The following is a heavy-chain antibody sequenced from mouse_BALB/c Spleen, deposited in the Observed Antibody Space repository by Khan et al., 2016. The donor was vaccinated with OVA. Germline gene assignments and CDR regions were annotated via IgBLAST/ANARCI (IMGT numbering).Heavy chain of an antibody. Sequence: QVQLQQSGAELVKPGTSVKLSCKASGYTFTNYDINWVRQRPEQGLDWIGWIFPVNSNIKYNEKFKGKATLTTDKSSSTAYMHLSRLTSEDSAVYFCARGRYYGSNPLMDYWGQGTSVTVSS. D-gene: IGHD1-1*01. CDR2: IFPVNSNI. V-gene: IGHV1S56*01. CDR1: GYTFTNYD. CDR3: ARGRYYGSNPLMDY. J-gene: IGHJ4*01.